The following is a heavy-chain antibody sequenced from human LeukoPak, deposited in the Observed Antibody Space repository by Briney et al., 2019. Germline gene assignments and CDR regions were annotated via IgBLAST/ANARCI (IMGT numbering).Heavy chain of an antibody. CDR1: GFTFSSYS. CDR3: ARDGYSGSYFDY. V-gene: IGHV3-21*01. D-gene: IGHD1-26*01. Sequence: GGFLRLSCAASGFTFSSYSMNWVRQAPGKGLEWVSSISSSSSYIYYADSVKGRFTISRDNAKNSLYLQMNSLRAEDTAVYYCARDGYSGSYFDYWGQGTLVTVSS. CDR2: ISSSSSYI. J-gene: IGHJ4*02.